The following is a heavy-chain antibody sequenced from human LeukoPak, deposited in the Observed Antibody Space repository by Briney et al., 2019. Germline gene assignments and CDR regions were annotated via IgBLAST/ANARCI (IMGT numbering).Heavy chain of an antibody. J-gene: IGHJ4*02. Sequence: GGSLRLSCAASGFTFSSYDIHWVRQGTGRGLEWVSGISTADDPYYPGSVKGRFTISRDNAKNSLILQMSSLRAEDTAVYYCVRGGKNYGYWGQGTLVTVSS. D-gene: IGHD5-18*01. CDR1: GFTFSSYD. V-gene: IGHV3-13*05. CDR2: ISTADDP. CDR3: VRGGKNYGY.